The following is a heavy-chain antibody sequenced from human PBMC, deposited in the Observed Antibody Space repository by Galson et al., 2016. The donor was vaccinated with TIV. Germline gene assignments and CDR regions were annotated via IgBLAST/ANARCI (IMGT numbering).Heavy chain of an antibody. V-gene: IGHV1-2*06. CDR3: ARGGRGSAWYADY. CDR1: GYAFTSFF. CDR2: VNPNSGGT. D-gene: IGHD6-13*01. Sequence: SVKVSCKAFGYAFTSFFVHWVRQAPGQGLEWLGRVNPNSGGTVYAQKFEGRLTLTWDTSTSTIYMELNSLISGDTAVYYCARGGRGSAWYADYWGQGSPVTVSP. J-gene: IGHJ4*02.